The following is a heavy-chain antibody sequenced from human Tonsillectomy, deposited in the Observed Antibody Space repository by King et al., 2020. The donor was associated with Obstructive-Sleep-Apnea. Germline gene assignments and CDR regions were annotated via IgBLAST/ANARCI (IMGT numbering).Heavy chain of an antibody. CDR2: IYYSGST. Sequence: QLQESGPGLVKPSETLSLTCTVSGGSISSYYWSWIRQPPGKGLEWIGYIYYSGSTNYNPSLKNRVTISVDTSKNQFSLKLSSVTAADTAVYYCARGGYSYGPDYWGQGTLVTVSS. J-gene: IGHJ4*02. D-gene: IGHD5-18*01. V-gene: IGHV4-59*01. CDR3: ARGGYSYGPDY. CDR1: GGSISSYY.